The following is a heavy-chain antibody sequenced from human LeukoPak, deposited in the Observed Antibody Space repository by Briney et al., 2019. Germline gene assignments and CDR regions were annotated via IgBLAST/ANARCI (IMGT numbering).Heavy chain of an antibody. CDR3: ARDAGTIFGVVIPDFDY. Sequence: GGSLRLSCAASGFTFASYAMTWVRQAPGKGLEWVSYISSSGSTIYYADSVKGRFTISRDNAKNSLYLQMNSLRAEDTAVYYCARDAGTIFGVVIPDFDYWGQGTLVTVSS. CDR1: GFTFASYA. J-gene: IGHJ4*02. CDR2: ISSSGSTI. D-gene: IGHD3-3*01. V-gene: IGHV3-48*04.